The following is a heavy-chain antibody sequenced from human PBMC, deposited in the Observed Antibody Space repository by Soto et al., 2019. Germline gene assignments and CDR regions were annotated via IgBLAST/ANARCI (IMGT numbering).Heavy chain of an antibody. CDR1: GYSISSGYY. V-gene: IGHV4-38-2*01. Sequence: SETLSLTCAVSGYSISSGYYWGWIRQPPGKGLEWIGSIYHSGSTYYNPSLKSRVTISVDTSKNQFSLKLSSVTAADTAVYYCARLRPKSITMVRGVIITPNSVDYWGQGTLVTVSS. D-gene: IGHD3-10*01. CDR2: IYHSGST. CDR3: ARLRPKSITMVRGVIITPNSVDY. J-gene: IGHJ4*02.